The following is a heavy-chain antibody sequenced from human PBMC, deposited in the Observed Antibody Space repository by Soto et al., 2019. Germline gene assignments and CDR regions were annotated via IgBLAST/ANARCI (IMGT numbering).Heavy chain of an antibody. CDR3: TRDSGYSSSWLYYYYYYGMDV. CDR2: IRSKAYGGTT. J-gene: IGHJ6*02. CDR1: GFTFGDYA. V-gene: IGHV3-49*04. Sequence: ESGGGLVQPGRSLRLSCTASGFTFGDYAMSWVRQAPGKGLEWVGFIRSKAYGGTTEYAASVKGRFTISRDDSKSIAYLQMNSLKSEDTAVYYCTRDSGYSSSWLYYYYYYGMDVWGQGTTVTVSS. D-gene: IGHD6-13*01.